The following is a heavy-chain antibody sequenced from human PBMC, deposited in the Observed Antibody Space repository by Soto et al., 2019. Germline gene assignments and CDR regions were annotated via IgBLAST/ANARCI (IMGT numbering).Heavy chain of an antibody. D-gene: IGHD6-19*01. CDR3: ARLFDTSGWYDY. CDR2: IYPGDSDT. CDR1: GYSITSYW. J-gene: IGHJ4*02. Sequence: GEPMKICYKGSGYSITSYWIGWVRQMPGKGLERMGIIYPGDSDTRYSPSFQGQVTISADKSITTTYLQWSSLKASDTAIYYCARLFDTSGWYDYWGQGTLVTVSS. V-gene: IGHV5-51*01.